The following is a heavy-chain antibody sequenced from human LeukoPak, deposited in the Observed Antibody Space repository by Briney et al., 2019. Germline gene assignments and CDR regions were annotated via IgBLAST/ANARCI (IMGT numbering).Heavy chain of an antibody. J-gene: IGHJ4*02. CDR1: GYTFTGYY. CDR2: INPNSGGT. D-gene: IGHD3-3*01. V-gene: IGHV1-2*02. Sequence: ASVKVSCKASGYTFTGYYMHWVRQAPGQGLEWMGWINPNSGGTNYAQKFQGRVTMTRDTSISTAYMELRGLRSDDTAVFYCARDVGAQDYFDYWGQGTLVTVSS. CDR3: ARDVGAQDYFDY.